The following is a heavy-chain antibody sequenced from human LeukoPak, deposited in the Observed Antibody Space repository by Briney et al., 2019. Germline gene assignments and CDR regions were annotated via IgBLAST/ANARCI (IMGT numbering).Heavy chain of an antibody. CDR3: ARDPRGEQPFDY. CDR1: GFTFSSYG. V-gene: IGHV3-33*01. CDR2: IWYDGSNK. Sequence: GGSLRLSCAASGFTFSSYGMHWVRQAPGKGLEWVAVIWYDGSNKYYADSVKGRLTISRDNSKNTLYLQMNSLRAEDTAVYYCARDPRGEQPFDYWGQGTLVTVSS. J-gene: IGHJ4*02. D-gene: IGHD3-16*01.